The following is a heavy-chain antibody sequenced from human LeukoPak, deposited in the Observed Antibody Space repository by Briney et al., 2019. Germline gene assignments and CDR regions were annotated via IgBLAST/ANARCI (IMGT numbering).Heavy chain of an antibody. CDR1: GGTFSSYA. J-gene: IGHJ6*02. Sequence: SVKVSCKASGGTFSSYAISWVRQAPGQGLEWMGRIIPIFGIANCAQKFQGRVTITADKFTSTAYMELSSLRSEDTAVYYCARGYCSGGSCPYYYYYGMDVWGQGTTVTVSS. CDR3: ARGYCSGGSCPYYYYYGMDV. D-gene: IGHD2-15*01. V-gene: IGHV1-69*04. CDR2: IIPIFGIA.